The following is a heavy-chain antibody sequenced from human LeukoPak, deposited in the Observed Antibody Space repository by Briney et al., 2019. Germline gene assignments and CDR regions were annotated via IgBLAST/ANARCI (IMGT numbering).Heavy chain of an antibody. J-gene: IGHJ5*02. CDR1: GGSISSSSYY. CDR2: IYYSGST. Sequence: SETLSLTCTVSGGSISSSSYYWGWIRRPPGKGLEWIGSIYYSGSTYYNPSLKSRVTISVDTSKNQFSLKLSSVTAADTAVYYCAKTYYYDTLGHWFDPWGQGTLVTVSS. V-gene: IGHV4-39*01. CDR3: AKTYYYDTLGHWFDP. D-gene: IGHD3-22*01.